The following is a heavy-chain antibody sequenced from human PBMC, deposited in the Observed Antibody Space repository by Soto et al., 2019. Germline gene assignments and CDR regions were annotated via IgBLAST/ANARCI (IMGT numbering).Heavy chain of an antibody. CDR2: ISYSGST. D-gene: IGHD3-10*01. J-gene: IGHJ5*02. CDR1: GATGASLSSGDYY. V-gene: IGHV4-30-4*01. CDR3: ARSPPSAMVRGVWNWFDP. Sequence: SETLSLTCTVSGATGASLSSGDYYWSWIRQPPGKGLEWIGYISYSGSTYYNPSLRSRVTLSVDTSQNQFSLKLSSVTAADTAVYYCARSPPSAMVRGVWNWFDPWGQGTLVTVSS.